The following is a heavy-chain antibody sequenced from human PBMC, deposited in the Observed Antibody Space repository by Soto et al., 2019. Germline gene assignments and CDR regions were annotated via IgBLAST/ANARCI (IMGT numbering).Heavy chain of an antibody. CDR3: ARGGYCSSGLCPFDY. CDR2: IYYSGST. V-gene: IGHV4-30-4*01. D-gene: IGHD2-8*01. CDR1: GGSISSGDYY. Sequence: SETLSLTCTVSGGSISSGDYYWSWIRQPPGKGLEWIGHIYYSGSTYYNPSLKSRVTISVDTSKNQFSLKLSSVTAADTAVYYCARGGYCSSGLCPFDYWGQGTLVTVSS. J-gene: IGHJ4*02.